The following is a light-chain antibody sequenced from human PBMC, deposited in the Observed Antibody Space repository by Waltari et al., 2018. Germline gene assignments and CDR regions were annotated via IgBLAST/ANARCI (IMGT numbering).Light chain of an antibody. V-gene: IGLV3-21*02. CDR3: QVWHSSSDHVV. Sequence: SYVLTQPPSVSVAPGQTARITCGGNIIGSKSVHWYQQKPGQAPVLVVYDDSDRTPGIPERFSGSNSGNTATLTISRVEAGDEADFYCQVWHSSSDHVVFGGGTKLTVL. CDR2: DDS. J-gene: IGLJ2*01. CDR1: IIGSKS.